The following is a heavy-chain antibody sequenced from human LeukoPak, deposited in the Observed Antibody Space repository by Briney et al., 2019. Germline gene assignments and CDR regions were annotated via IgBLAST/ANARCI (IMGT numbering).Heavy chain of an antibody. D-gene: IGHD3-10*01. CDR3: ARESGSPYNWFDP. V-gene: IGHV3-48*01. CDR1: GFTFSSYS. J-gene: IGHJ5*02. Sequence: GGSLRLPCAASGFTFSSYSMNWVRQAPGKGLEWVSYISSSSSTIYYADSVKGRFTISRDNAKNSLYLQMNSLRAEDTAVYYCARESGSPYNWFDPWGQGTLVTVSS. CDR2: ISSSSSTI.